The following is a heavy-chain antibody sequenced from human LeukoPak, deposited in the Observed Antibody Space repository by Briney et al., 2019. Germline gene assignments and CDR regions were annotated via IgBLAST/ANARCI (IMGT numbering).Heavy chain of an antibody. V-gene: IGHV1-46*01. J-gene: IGHJ4*02. D-gene: IGHD3-10*01. Sequence: ASVKVSCKASGYTFTSYYMHWVRQAPGQGLERMGIINPSSGTASYAQEFQGRVTMTRDTSTSTVYVELSSLRSEDTAVYYCARENKGFGDWGQGTLVTVSS. CDR3: ARENKGFGD. CDR1: GYTFTSYY. CDR2: INPSSGTA.